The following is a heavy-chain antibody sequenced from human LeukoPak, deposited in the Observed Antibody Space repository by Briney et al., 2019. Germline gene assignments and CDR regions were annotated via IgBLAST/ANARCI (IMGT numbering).Heavy chain of an antibody. CDR3: ARDLLQWQTNNWLAP. D-gene: IGHD6-19*01. Sequence: ASVKVSCKTSGYRFTNYEINWVRQAPGQGLEWMGWTSAYNGDTKYGQKFQGRLTMTTDTSTSTAYMDLRSLRSDDTAVYYCARDLLQWQTNNWLAPWGQGTLVTVSS. CDR2: TSAYNGDT. J-gene: IGHJ5*02. V-gene: IGHV1-18*01. CDR1: GYRFTNYE.